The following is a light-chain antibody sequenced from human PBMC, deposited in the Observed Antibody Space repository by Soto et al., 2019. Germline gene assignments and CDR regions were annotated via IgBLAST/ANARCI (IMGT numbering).Light chain of an antibody. CDR3: ESWDDSLSGYV. Sequence: QSALTQPPSASGTSGQRVTISCSGSSSNIGSNYVYWYQQLPGTAPKLLIYRNNQRPSGVPDRFSGSKSGTSASLAISGVRSDDEADYYCESWDDSLSGYVFGTGTKVTVL. CDR2: RNN. CDR1: SSNIGSNY. J-gene: IGLJ1*01. V-gene: IGLV1-47*01.